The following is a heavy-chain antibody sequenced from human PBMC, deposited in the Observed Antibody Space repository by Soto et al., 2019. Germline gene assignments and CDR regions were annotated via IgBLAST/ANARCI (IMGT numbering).Heavy chain of an antibody. J-gene: IGHJ4*02. CDR2: ISAYNGNT. CDR3: ARDVTMIVVVSGLGY. CDR1: GYTFTSYG. V-gene: IGHV1-18*01. D-gene: IGHD3-22*01. Sequence: GASVKVSCKASGYTFTSYGISWVRQAPGQGLEWMGWISAYNGNTNYAQKLQGRVTMTTDTSTSTAYMELRSLRSDDTAVYYCARDVTMIVVVSGLGYWGQGTLVTVSS.